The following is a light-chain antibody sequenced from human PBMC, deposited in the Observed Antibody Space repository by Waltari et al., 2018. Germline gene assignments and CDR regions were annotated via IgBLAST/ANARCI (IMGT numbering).Light chain of an antibody. V-gene: IGKV3-20*01. CDR3: QNHERIRAT. CDR2: AAS. Sequence: IVLPQSPGTLYCSPGDRATLSCRASQSVSRYLAWYQQRPGPAPRLLIDAASTRATAIPDSLSGSRYGTGFTLTVSRLWPEDCAVYYCQNHERIRATIGQRTKVENK. J-gene: IGKJ1*01. CDR1: QSVSRY.